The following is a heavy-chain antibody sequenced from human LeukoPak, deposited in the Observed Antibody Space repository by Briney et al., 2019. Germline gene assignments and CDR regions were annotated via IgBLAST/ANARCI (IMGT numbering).Heavy chain of an antibody. CDR2: MNPNSGNT. J-gene: IGHJ4*02. CDR3: ARGRHSYDFWSGLPATYYFGY. D-gene: IGHD3-3*01. Sequence: GASVKVSCKASGYTFTSYDINWVRQATGQGLEWMGWMNPNSGNTGYAQKFQGRVTMTRNTSISTAYMELSSLRSEDTAVYYCARGRHSYDFWSGLPATYYFGYWGQGTLVTVSS. CDR1: GYTFTSYD. V-gene: IGHV1-8*01.